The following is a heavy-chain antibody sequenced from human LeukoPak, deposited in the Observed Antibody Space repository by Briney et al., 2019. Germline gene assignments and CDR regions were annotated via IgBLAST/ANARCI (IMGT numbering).Heavy chain of an antibody. Sequence: GGSLRLSCAASGFTFSSYSMNWVRQAPGKGLEWVSSISSSSSYIYYADSVKGRFTISRDNAKNSLYLQMNSLRAEDTAVYYCARDWYGSGSYYEGYYYYYYGMDVWGQGTTVTVSS. D-gene: IGHD3-10*01. CDR2: ISSSSSYI. J-gene: IGHJ6*02. CDR1: GFTFSSYS. V-gene: IGHV3-21*01. CDR3: ARDWYGSGSYYEGYYYYYYGMDV.